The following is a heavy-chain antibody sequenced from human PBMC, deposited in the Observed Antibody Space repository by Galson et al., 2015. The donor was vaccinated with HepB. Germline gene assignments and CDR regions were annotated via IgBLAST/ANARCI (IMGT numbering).Heavy chain of an antibody. D-gene: IGHD3-22*01. Sequence: SVKVSCKASGYTFTSYAMHWVRQAPGQRLEWMGWINAGNGNTKYSQKFQGRVTITRDTSASTAYMELSSLRSEDTAVYYCARDHENYYDSSGSPDYWGQGTLVTVSS. J-gene: IGHJ4*02. V-gene: IGHV1-3*01. CDR3: ARDHENYYDSSGSPDY. CDR2: INAGNGNT. CDR1: GYTFTSYA.